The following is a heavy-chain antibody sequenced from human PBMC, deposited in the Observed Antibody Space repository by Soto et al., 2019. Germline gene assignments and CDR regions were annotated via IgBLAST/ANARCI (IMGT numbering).Heavy chain of an antibody. CDR1: GFTFSDFA. CDR2: ISNDGSNK. J-gene: IGHJ6*02. V-gene: IGHV3-30*18. CDR3: AKVQAPFYGMDV. Sequence: GGSLRLSCAASGFTFSDFAMHWVRQAPGKGLEWVAVISNDGSNKYHTDSVRGRFTISRDNSKNTLYLQMKSLRAEDTSVYYCAKVQAPFYGMDVWGQGTMVTVSS.